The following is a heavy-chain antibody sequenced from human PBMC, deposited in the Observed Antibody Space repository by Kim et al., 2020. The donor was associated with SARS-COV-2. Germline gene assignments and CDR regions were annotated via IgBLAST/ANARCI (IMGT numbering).Heavy chain of an antibody. D-gene: IGHD1-26*01. CDR2: ISAYNGNT. CDR1: GYTFTSYG. Sequence: ASVKVSCKASGYTFTSYGISWVRQAPGQGLEWMGWISAYNGNTNYAQKLQGRVTMTTDTSTSTAYMELRSLRSDDTAVYYCARVPGGMGATSRNWFDPWGQGTLVTVSS. J-gene: IGHJ5*02. CDR3: ARVPGGMGATSRNWFDP. V-gene: IGHV1-18*01.